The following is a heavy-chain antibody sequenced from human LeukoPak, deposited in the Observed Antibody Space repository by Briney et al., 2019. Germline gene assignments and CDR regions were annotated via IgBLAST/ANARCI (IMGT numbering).Heavy chain of an antibody. CDR1: GFSFSNYG. J-gene: IGHJ4*02. Sequence: GGSLRLSCVASGFSFSNYGTHWVRQAPGKGLEWVTFMQYDGSVEFYADSVKGRFTISRDNSKNTLYLQMNSLRAEDTAVYYCAKEEAGYCSGGSCYSFNYWGQGTLVTVSS. CDR2: MQYDGSVE. CDR3: AKEEAGYCSGGSCYSFNY. D-gene: IGHD2-15*01. V-gene: IGHV3-30*02.